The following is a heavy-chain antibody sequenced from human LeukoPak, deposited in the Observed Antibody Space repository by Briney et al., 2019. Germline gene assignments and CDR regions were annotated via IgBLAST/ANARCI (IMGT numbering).Heavy chain of an antibody. D-gene: IGHD5-24*01. Sequence: GGSLRLSCAASGFTFSSYEMNWVRQAPGKGLEWVSYISSSGSTIYYADSVKGRFTISRDNAKNSLYLQMNSLRAEDTAVYYCARSLYNSNYLFDYWGQGTLVTVSS. CDR1: GFTFSSYE. CDR2: ISSSGSTI. V-gene: IGHV3-48*03. CDR3: ARSLYNSNYLFDY. J-gene: IGHJ4*02.